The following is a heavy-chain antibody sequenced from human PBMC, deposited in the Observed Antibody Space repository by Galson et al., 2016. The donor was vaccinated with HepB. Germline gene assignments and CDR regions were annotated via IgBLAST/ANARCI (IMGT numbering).Heavy chain of an antibody. Sequence: GAEVKEPGESLRISCKGSVYSFTSHWISWVRQMPGKGLEWMGRIDPSDSDTNYSPSFQGHVTISADKSIRTAYLQWSSLKASDSAMYYCARHRGLYYMDVWGKGTTVTVSS. J-gene: IGHJ6*03. CDR1: VYSFTSHW. CDR3: ARHRGLYYMDV. CDR2: IDPSDSDT. V-gene: IGHV5-10-1*03.